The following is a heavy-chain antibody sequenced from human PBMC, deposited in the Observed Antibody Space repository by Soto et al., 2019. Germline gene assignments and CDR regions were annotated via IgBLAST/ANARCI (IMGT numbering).Heavy chain of an antibody. CDR3: AGMPYTSGLRCAP. V-gene: IGHV4-4*07. CDR1: GGSINSYD. J-gene: IGHJ5*02. Sequence: PSGSLSLSCAVSGGSINSYDWSWIRQPAGKGLEWVGRIYPSGVTNYNPSLKSRVSISLDTSNNQCSLKLGSVTAADTAVYYCAGMPYTSGLRCAPWRAGTLV. CDR2: IYPSGVT. D-gene: IGHD6-19*01.